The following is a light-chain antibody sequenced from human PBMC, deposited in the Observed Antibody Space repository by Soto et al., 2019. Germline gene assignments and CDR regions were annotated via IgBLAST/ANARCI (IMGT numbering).Light chain of an antibody. CDR3: QQYYSIPFS. CDR1: QSVLYNSNTKNY. CDR2: WTS. J-gene: IGKJ3*01. Sequence: DIVMTQSPDSLAVSLGERATINCKSSQSVLYNSNTKNYLAWYQQKPGQPPKLLIYWTSTRESGVPDRFSGSGSGTDFTLTISSLQAEDVAVYYCQQYYSIPFSFGPGTKVDIK. V-gene: IGKV4-1*01.